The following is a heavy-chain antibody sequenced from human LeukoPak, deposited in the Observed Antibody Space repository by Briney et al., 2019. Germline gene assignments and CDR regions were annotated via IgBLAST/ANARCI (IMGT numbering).Heavy chain of an antibody. D-gene: IGHD3-22*01. Sequence: ASLKVSSKASGDTLTGYDINTGRQAAGPGVEGRGWMNPNKGNTGHAQKFQGRVTMTRNNSLSTAYMELSSLRSEDTAVYYCARATFKYYYDSSGYYFDYWGQGALVTVS. J-gene: IGHJ4*02. CDR1: GDTLTGYD. V-gene: IGHV1-8*01. CDR3: ARATFKYYYDSSGYYFDY. CDR2: MNPNKGNT.